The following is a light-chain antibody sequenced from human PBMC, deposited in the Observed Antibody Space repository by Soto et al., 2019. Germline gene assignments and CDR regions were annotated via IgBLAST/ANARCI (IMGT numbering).Light chain of an antibody. CDR2: ETS. CDR3: QQYNTGWT. J-gene: IGKJ1*01. CDR1: QNVSPW. Sequence: DIQMTQSPSTLSASVGDRVTITCRASQNVSPWLAWYQQKPGKAPSLLIYETSSLENGVPSRFSGSGYGTAFSLTISSLQPDDSATYYCQQYNTGWTFGQGTKVDIK. V-gene: IGKV1-5*03.